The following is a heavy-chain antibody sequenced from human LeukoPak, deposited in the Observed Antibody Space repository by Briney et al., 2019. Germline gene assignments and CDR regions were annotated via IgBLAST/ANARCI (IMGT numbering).Heavy chain of an antibody. Sequence: GGSLRLSCTASGFTFGDYAMSWVRQAPGKGLEWVGFIRSKAYGGTTEYAASVKGRFTISRGDSKNSLYVQMNSLKIEDTAVYYCARDLGSWGQGTLVTVSS. J-gene: IGHJ5*02. CDR2: IRSKAYGGTT. CDR3: ARDLGS. V-gene: IGHV3-49*04. D-gene: IGHD3-16*01. CDR1: GFTFGDYA.